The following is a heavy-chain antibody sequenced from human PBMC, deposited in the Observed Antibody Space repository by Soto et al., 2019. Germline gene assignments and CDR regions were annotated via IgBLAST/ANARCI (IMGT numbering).Heavy chain of an antibody. CDR2: MNPNSGNT. CDR1: GYTFTSYD. D-gene: IGHD3-10*01. CDR3: ARAMTMVRGVIPRRPTGAMDG. Sequence: ASVQVSCKASGYTFTSYDINWVRQATGQGLEWMGWMNPNSGNTGYAQKFQGRVTMTRNTSISTAYMELSSLRSEDTAVYYCARAMTMVRGVIPRRPTGAMDGWGHGTTVTVSS. J-gene: IGHJ6*02. V-gene: IGHV1-8*01.